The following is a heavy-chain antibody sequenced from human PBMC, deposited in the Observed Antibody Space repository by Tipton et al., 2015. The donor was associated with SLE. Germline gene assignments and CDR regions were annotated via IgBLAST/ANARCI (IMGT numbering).Heavy chain of an antibody. V-gene: IGHV4-34*01. J-gene: IGHJ6*03. CDR3: ARGVAGYFNYCYMDV. Sequence: TLSLTCTLSGGSFSGCAWSWVRQSPGKGLEWIGEVSHSRSSNYNPSLKSRGTISLDTSNNQFSLSLTSVTAADTAVYYCARGVAGYFNYCYMDVWGKGTTVTISS. CDR2: VSHSRSS. CDR1: GGSFSGCA.